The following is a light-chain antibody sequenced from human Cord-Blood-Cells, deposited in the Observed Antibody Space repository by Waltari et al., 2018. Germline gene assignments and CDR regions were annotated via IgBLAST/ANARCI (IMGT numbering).Light chain of an antibody. CDR2: RNN. CDR1: SNNVGNQG. J-gene: IGLJ3*02. V-gene: IGLV10-54*01. Sequence: QAGLTQPPSVSKGLRQTATLTCTGNSNNVGNQGAAWLQQHQCHPPKLLSYRNNNRPSGVSGGLSASSSGNPASLTITGLQPEDEADYYCSAWDSSLSAWVFSGGTKLTVL. CDR3: SAWDSSLSAWV.